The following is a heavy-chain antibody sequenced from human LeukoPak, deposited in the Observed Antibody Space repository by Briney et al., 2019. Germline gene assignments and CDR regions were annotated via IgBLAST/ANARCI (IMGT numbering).Heavy chain of an antibody. D-gene: IGHD2/OR15-2a*01. CDR1: GGTFGSSA. V-gene: IGHV1-69*05. CDR3: ARDHFNWFDP. CDR2: IIPIFGTA. J-gene: IGHJ5*02. Sequence: GASVKVSCKASGGTFGSSAISWVRQAPGQGLEWMGGIIPIFGTANYAQKFQGRVTITTDESTSTAYMELSSLRSEDTAVYYCARDHFNWFDPWGQGTLVTVSS.